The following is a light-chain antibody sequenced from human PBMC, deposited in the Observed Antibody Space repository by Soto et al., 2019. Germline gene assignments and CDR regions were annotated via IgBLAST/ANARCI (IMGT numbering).Light chain of an antibody. J-gene: IGLJ1*01. CDR3: CSYAGDSLWV. Sequence: QSVLTQPASVSGSPGQSITISCTGTSSDVGSYNLVSWYQQYPGKAPKLMIYEVSKRPSGVSNRFSGSKYGKTASLTISGLQAEDEADYYCCSYAGDSLWVFGTGTKVTVL. CDR2: EVS. CDR1: SSDVGSYNL. V-gene: IGLV2-23*02.